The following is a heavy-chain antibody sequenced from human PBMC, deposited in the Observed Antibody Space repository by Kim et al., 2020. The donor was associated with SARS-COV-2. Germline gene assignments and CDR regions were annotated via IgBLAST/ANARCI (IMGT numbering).Heavy chain of an antibody. J-gene: IGHJ6*02. CDR2: LVTDGSRK. CDR3: ARGHGDVMVV. CDR1: GFISSDYG. V-gene: IGHV3-74*01. Sequence: WGSLRLSCEVFGFISSDYGIHWVRQAPGKGLGWVSVLVTDGSRKDYADSAKGRFTIARDTSRNTVYLEMNSLTTEDTAVYYCARGHGDVMVVWGQRTTVT.